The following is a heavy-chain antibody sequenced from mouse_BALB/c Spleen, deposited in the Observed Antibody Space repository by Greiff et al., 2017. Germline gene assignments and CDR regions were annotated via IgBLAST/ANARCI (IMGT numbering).Heavy chain of an antibody. Sequence: DLVKPGASVKLSCKASGYTFTSYWINWIKQRPGQGLEWIGRIAPGSGSTYYNEMFKGKATLTVDTSSSTAYIQLSSLSSEDSAVCFCARRNDYWGQGTTLTVSS. CDR1: GYTFTSYW. CDR3: ARRNDY. J-gene: IGHJ2*01. CDR2: IAPGSGST. V-gene: IGHV1S41*01.